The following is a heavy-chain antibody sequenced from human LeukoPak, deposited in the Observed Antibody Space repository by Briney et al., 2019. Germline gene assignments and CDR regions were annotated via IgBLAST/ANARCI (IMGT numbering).Heavy chain of an antibody. Sequence: GGSLRLSCAASGFTFSSFAMTWVRQPPGEGLEWVSSMSSGGTHIYYPDSVRGPFTISRDNAKNSLYLLMNNLRPEDTGVYYCARDRPTGASRVFLVQWGQGTLVTVSS. CDR3: ARDRPTGASRVFLVQ. J-gene: IGHJ4*02. V-gene: IGHV3-21*01. D-gene: IGHD3-3*01. CDR2: MSSGGTHI. CDR1: GFTFSSFA.